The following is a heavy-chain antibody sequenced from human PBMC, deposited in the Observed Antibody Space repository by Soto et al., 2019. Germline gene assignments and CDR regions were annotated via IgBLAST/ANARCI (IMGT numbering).Heavy chain of an antibody. D-gene: IGHD3-10*01. CDR1: GYTFTSYY. Sequence: ASVKVSYKASGYTFTSYYMHWVRRAPGQGLEWMGIINPSGGSTSYAQKFQGRVTMTRDTSTSTVYMELSSLRSEDTAVYYCARGGDVLLWFGELSYILPNFRYWGQGTLVTVSS. V-gene: IGHV1-46*03. CDR2: INPSGGST. J-gene: IGHJ4*02. CDR3: ARGGDVLLWFGELSYILPNFRY.